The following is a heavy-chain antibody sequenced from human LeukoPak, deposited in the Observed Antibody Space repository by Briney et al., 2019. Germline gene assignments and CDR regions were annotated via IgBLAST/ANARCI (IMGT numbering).Heavy chain of an antibody. CDR3: TTASVTMVRGVINPDAFDV. V-gene: IGHV3-15*01. CDR2: IMSKTDGGTT. J-gene: IGHJ3*01. D-gene: IGHD3-10*01. CDR1: GFTFSNAW. Sequence: PGGSLRLSCAASGFTFSNAWMSWVRQAPGKGLEWVGRIMSKTDGGTTAYAAPVKGRFTISRDDSKNTLSLQMKGLETEDTAVYYCTTASVTMVRGVINPDAFDVWGLGTMVTVSS.